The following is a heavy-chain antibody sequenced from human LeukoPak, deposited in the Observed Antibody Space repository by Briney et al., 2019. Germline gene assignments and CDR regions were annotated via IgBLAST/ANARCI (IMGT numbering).Heavy chain of an antibody. Sequence: SETLSLTCTVSGYPISSGYYWGWIRQPPGKGLEWIGGIYHRGSTYYNPSLKSRVTISVDTSKNQFSLKLNSVTAADTAVYYCARDLITMAWFGVRGSVSGMDVWGQGTTVTVSS. D-gene: IGHD3-10*01. V-gene: IGHV4-38-2*02. CDR2: IYHRGST. CDR3: ARDLITMAWFGVRGSVSGMDV. CDR1: GYPISSGYY. J-gene: IGHJ6*02.